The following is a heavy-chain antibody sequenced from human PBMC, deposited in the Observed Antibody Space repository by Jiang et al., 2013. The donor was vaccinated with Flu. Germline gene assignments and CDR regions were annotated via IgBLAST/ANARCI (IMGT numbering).Heavy chain of an antibody. Sequence: GAEVKKPGESLKISCQGSGYNFATYWIGWVRQMPGKGLEWMGIIYPDDSDTKYSPSFQGQVTISADKSIRTAYLQWSSLKASDTAVYYCARLEYYYESLGYWGDFDYWGQGTLVTASS. D-gene: IGHD3-22*01. CDR1: GYNFATYW. CDR2: IYPDDSDT. V-gene: IGHV5-51*01. J-gene: IGHJ4*02. CDR3: ARLEYYYESLGYWGDFDY.